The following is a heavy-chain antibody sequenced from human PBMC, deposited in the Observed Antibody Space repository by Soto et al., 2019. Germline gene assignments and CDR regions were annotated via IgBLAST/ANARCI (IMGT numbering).Heavy chain of an antibody. CDR1: GFTFSSYA. Sequence: GGSLRLSCAASGFTFSSYAIHWVRQAPGKGLEWVAVISYDGSNKYYADSVKGRFTISRDNSKNTLYLQMNSLRAEDTAVYYCARVIGRRYYYYGMDVWGQGTTVTVSS. CDR2: ISYDGSNK. V-gene: IGHV3-30-3*01. J-gene: IGHJ6*02. CDR3: ARVIGRRYYYYGMDV. D-gene: IGHD1-26*01.